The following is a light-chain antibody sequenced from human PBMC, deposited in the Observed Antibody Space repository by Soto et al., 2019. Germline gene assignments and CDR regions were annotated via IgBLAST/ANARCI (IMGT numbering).Light chain of an antibody. Sequence: QSVLTQPPSASGSPGQSVTISCTGTSSDVGGYNYVSWYQQHPGKAPKLMIYEVNKRPSGVPDRFSGSKSANTASLTVSGLQAEDEADYYCSSYAGSNNLVVVGTGTKLTVL. J-gene: IGLJ1*01. CDR3: SSYAGSNNLVV. V-gene: IGLV2-8*01. CDR2: EVN. CDR1: SSDVGGYNY.